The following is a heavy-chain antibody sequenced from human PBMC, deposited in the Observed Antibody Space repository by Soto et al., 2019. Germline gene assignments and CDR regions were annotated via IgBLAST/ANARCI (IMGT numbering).Heavy chain of an antibody. CDR1: GGSISSYH. CDR3: ARSVSALDSGDY. J-gene: IGHJ4*02. Sequence: QVQLQESGPGLVKPSETLSPTCSVSGGSISSYHWSWIRQPPGKGLEWIGYVHDSGTTNYNPSLKTLATMSLDTSNNQLSRRVTSVTAADTAFYYAARSVSALDSGDYWGQGTLVTVSS. D-gene: IGHD3-10*01. CDR2: VHDSGTT. V-gene: IGHV4-59*01.